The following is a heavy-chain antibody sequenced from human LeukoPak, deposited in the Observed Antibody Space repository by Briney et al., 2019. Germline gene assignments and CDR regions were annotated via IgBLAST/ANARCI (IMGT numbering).Heavy chain of an antibody. J-gene: IGHJ4*02. Sequence: GGSLRLSCAASGFTFDDYGMSWVRQAPGKGLEWVSGINWNGGSTGYADSVKGRFTISRDNAKNSLYLQMNSLRAEDSALYYCAREGVGGYSQAFDYWGQGTLVTVSS. CDR1: GFTFDDYG. CDR3: AREGVGGYSQAFDY. CDR2: INWNGGST. D-gene: IGHD5-18*01. V-gene: IGHV3-20*04.